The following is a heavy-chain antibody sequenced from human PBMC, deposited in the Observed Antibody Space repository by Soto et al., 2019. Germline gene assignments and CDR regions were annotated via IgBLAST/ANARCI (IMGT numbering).Heavy chain of an antibody. CDR3: ASEDSSDEKDY. Sequence: SETLSLTCAVYGGSFSGYYWSWIRQPPGKGLEWIGEINHSGSTNYNPSLKSRVTISVDTSKNQFSLKLSSVTAADTAVYYCASEDSSDEKDYWCQGTLVTVS. V-gene: IGHV4-34*01. D-gene: IGHD3-22*01. J-gene: IGHJ4*02. CDR2: INHSGST. CDR1: GGSFSGYY.